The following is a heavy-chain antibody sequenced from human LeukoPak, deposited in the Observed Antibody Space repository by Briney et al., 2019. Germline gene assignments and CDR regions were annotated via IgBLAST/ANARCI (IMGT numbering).Heavy chain of an antibody. Sequence: SETLSLTYSVSGGSFSSSSFYWAWIRQPPGKGLEWIGSFYYRGTVYYNPSLRSRVTISVDKSKYQFSLRLGAVTASDTAVYYCAKKNSHYVMEYNWFDPWGQGTLVTVSS. CDR3: AKKNSHYVMEYNWFDP. CDR2: FYYRGTV. CDR1: GGSFSSSSFY. D-gene: IGHD4-11*01. J-gene: IGHJ5*02. V-gene: IGHV4-39*01.